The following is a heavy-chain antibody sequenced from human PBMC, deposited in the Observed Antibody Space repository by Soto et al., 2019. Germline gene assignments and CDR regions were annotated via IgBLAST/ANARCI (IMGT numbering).Heavy chain of an antibody. J-gene: IGHJ4*02. Sequence: GGSLRLSCAASGFTFDDYAMHWVRQAPGKGLEWVSGISWNSGSIGYADSVKGRFTISRDNAKNSLYLQMNSLRAEDTALYYCAKDPAAAGTEWGQGTLVTVSS. CDR1: GFTFDDYA. CDR2: ISWNSGSI. D-gene: IGHD6-13*01. CDR3: AKDPAAAGTE. V-gene: IGHV3-9*01.